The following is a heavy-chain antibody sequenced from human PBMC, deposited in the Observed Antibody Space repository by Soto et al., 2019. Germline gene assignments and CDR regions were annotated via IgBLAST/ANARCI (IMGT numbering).Heavy chain of an antibody. J-gene: IGHJ4*02. Sequence: GGSLRLSCAASGFTFSSYGMHWVRQAPGKGLEWVAVISYDGSNKYYADSVKGRFTISRDNSKNTLYLQMNSLRAEDTAVYYCTTAFEYWGRGTLVTVSS. CDR1: GFTFSSYG. V-gene: IGHV3-33*05. D-gene: IGHD1-1*01. CDR3: TTAFEY. CDR2: ISYDGSNK.